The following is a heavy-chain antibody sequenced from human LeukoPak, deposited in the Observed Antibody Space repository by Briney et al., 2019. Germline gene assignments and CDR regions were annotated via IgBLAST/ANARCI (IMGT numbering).Heavy chain of an antibody. CDR1: GFTFSSYW. J-gene: IGHJ4*02. V-gene: IGHV3-48*04. CDR3: ASLYGSGSYIDY. Sequence: GGSLRLSCAASGFTFSSYWMSWVRQAPGKGLEWASYISSSGSTIYYADSVKGRFTISRDNAKNSLYLQMNSLRAEDTAVYYCASLYGSGSYIDYWGQGTLVTVSS. D-gene: IGHD3-10*01. CDR2: ISSSGSTI.